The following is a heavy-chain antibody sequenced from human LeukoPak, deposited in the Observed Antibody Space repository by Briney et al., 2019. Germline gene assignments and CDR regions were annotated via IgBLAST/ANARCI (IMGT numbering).Heavy chain of an antibody. CDR1: GFTVSDHY. J-gene: IGHJ1*01. D-gene: IGHD2-15*01. Sequence: GGSLRLSCVASGFTVSDHYLDWVRQAPGKGLEWDGLIRKKSDSYTTDYSASVKGRFTISRGDSTNSVYLQMIRLKSEDTAVXXXXXIXSGGSNTRWGEGTVVSVS. CDR3: XXIXSGGSNTR. CDR2: IRKKSDSYTT. V-gene: IGHV3-72*01.